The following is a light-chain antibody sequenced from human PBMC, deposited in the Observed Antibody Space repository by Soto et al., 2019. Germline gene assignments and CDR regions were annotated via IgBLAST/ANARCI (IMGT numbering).Light chain of an antibody. CDR1: QSLLHSNGYNY. V-gene: IGKV2-28*01. CDR3: MQALQTHT. Sequence: DIVMTQSPLSLPVTPGEPASISCRSSQSLLHSNGYNYLDWYLQKPGQSPQLLIYLGSNRASGVPDRFSGRGSRTDFTLKISRVEAEDVGVYYCMQALQTHTFGPGTKVDIK. CDR2: LGS. J-gene: IGKJ3*01.